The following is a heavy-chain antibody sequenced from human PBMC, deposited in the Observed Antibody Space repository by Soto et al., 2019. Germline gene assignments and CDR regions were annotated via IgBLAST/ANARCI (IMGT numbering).Heavy chain of an antibody. J-gene: IGHJ4*02. V-gene: IGHV1-45*02. CDR3: ANVPYCTNGVCYPDY. CDR1: GYTFTYLY. CDR2: ITPFNGNT. D-gene: IGHD2-8*01. Sequence: SVKVSCKASGYTFTYLYLHWVRQAPGQALERMGWITPFNGNTNYAQKFQDRVTITRDRSMSTAYMELSSLRSEDTAMYYCANVPYCTNGVCYPDYWGQGTLVTVSS.